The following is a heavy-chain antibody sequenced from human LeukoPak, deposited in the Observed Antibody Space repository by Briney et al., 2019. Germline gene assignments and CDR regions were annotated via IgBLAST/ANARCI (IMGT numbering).Heavy chain of an antibody. V-gene: IGHV3-30*01. J-gene: IGHJ4*02. Sequence: GGSLRLSCAASGFPFGNYPMPWVRQAPGKGLQWVAGISYDAGSQFHADSVKGRFTISRDNSKSTLYLQMNILRAEDTAVYYCARDYSTGYFYFDYWGQGTLVTVSS. D-gene: IGHD3-22*01. CDR2: ISYDAGSQ. CDR3: ARDYSTGYFYFDY. CDR1: GFPFGNYP.